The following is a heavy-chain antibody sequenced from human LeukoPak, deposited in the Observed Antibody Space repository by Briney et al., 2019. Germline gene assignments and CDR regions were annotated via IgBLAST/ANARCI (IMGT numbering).Heavy chain of an antibody. CDR2: MYYDEHT. Sequence: SETLSLTCTVSGDSFSGLPYSWGWIRQPPGKGLEWIAYMYYDEHTYYNPSLKSRVTISVDTSKKQFSLNPSSVTAADTAIYYCVRYRSTSYRFDNWGQGTLVTVSS. CDR3: VRYRSTSYRFDN. J-gene: IGHJ4*02. V-gene: IGHV4-39*01. CDR1: GDSFSGLPYS. D-gene: IGHD6-19*01.